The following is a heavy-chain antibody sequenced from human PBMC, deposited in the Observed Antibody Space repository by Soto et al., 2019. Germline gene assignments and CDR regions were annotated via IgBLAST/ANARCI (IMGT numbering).Heavy chain of an antibody. D-gene: IGHD5-18*01. CDR2: INPNSGGT. V-gene: IGHV1-2*04. CDR3: ERPRAYSYGTDY. CDR1: GYTFTGYY. Sequence: GASVKVSCKASGYTFTGYYMHWVRQAPGQGLEWMGWINPNSGGTNYAQKFQGWVTMTRDTSISTAYMELSRLRSDDTAVYYPERPRAYSYGTDYWGQGTLVTVSS. J-gene: IGHJ4*02.